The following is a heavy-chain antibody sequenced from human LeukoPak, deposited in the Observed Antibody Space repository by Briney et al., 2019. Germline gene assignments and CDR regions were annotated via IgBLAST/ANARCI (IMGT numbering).Heavy chain of an antibody. D-gene: IGHD6-6*01. J-gene: IGHJ4*02. CDR3: ARGCHTPGIAAREYYFDY. CDR2: INPNNGGT. V-gene: IGHV1-2*02. CDR1: GYTFTGYC. Sequence: ASVTVSCKASGYTFTGYCIHWVRQAPGQGLEWMGWINPNNGGTNYAQRYQDRVTMTRDTSISTAYMELSSLRSDDTAVYYCARGCHTPGIAAREYYFDYWGQGTLVTVSS.